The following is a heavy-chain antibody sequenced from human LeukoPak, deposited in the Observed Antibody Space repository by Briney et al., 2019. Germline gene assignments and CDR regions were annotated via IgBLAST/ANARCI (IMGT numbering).Heavy chain of an antibody. D-gene: IGHD3-22*01. J-gene: IGHJ4*02. CDR2: IEPNSGGA. CDR3: AVENFYDRSGYSKAFDY. Sequence: GASVTVSCKTSGYTFTVKFLHWLRQAPGQGLEWMAGIEPNSGGAVYGQNFRGWVTVTRDTSVSTAYMELSRLRSDDTAVYYCAVENFYDRSGYSKAFDYWGQGTLVTVSS. CDR1: GYTFTVKF. V-gene: IGHV1-2*04.